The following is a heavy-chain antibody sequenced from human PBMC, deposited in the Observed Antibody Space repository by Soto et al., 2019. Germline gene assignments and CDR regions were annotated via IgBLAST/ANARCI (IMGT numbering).Heavy chain of an antibody. Sequence: PSETLSLTCTVPGASITYGAYSWSWIRQTPGKGLEWIGYINHLETTFYNPSFESRLTLSIDRTKNQFSLNLKSMSAADRAAYFCARGGGFDSFDYWGQGILLTVSS. CDR3: ARGGGFDSFDY. J-gene: IGHJ4*02. V-gene: IGHV4-30-2*01. D-gene: IGHD3-10*01. CDR1: GASITYGAYS. CDR2: INHLETT.